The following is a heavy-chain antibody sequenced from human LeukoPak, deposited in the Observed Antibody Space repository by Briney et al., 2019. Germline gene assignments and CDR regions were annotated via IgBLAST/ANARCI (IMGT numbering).Heavy chain of an antibody. CDR1: GGSSSGNY. CDR2: SSPTGDIT. CDR3: ARVPDFIARPCDS. J-gene: IGHJ4*02. Sequence: SETLSLTCAVYGGSSSGNYWTLIRQTPGRGLEWIGESSPTGDITGYNPSLRGRATISVGSSKKQFSLKLTSVTAADTGVYYCARVPDFIARPCDSWGPGTLVTVSS. V-gene: IGHV4-34*01. D-gene: IGHD2-21*01.